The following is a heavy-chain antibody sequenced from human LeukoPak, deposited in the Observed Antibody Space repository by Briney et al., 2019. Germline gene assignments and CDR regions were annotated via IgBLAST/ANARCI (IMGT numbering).Heavy chain of an antibody. V-gene: IGHV3-21*01. Sequence: GGSLRLSCAASGFTFSSYSMNWVRQAPGKGLEWVSSISSSSSYIYYADSVKGRFTISRDNAKNSLYLQMNSLRAEDTAVYYCARVYSSSFYYYMDVWGKGTTVTVSS. CDR1: GFTFSSYS. CDR3: ARVYSSSFYYYMDV. D-gene: IGHD6-6*01. J-gene: IGHJ6*03. CDR2: ISSSSSYI.